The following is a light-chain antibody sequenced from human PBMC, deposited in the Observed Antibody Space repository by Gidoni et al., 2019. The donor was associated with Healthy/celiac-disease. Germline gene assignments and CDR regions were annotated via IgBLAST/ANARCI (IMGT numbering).Light chain of an antibody. CDR3: QVWDSSSDHYV. V-gene: IGLV3-21*02. Sequence: SYVLTQPPSVSVAPGQTARITCGGNNIGCTSVHWYQQKPGQAPVLVVYDDSDRPSGIPERFSGSNSGNTATLTISRVEAGDEADYYCQVWDSSSDHYVFGTGTKVTVL. J-gene: IGLJ1*01. CDR1: NIGCTS. CDR2: DDS.